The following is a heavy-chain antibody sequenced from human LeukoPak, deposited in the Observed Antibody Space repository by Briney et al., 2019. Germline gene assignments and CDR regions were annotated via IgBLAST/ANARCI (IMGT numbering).Heavy chain of an antibody. D-gene: IGHD3-22*01. CDR3: ARDQFSYDSSGYYGY. Sequence: PGRSLRLSCVASGFTFSSYGMHWVRQAPGKGLEWVAVIWYDGSNKYYADSVKGRFTISRDNSKNTLYLQMNSLRAEDTAVYYCARDQFSYDSSGYYGYWGQGTLVTVSS. CDR2: IWYDGSNK. CDR1: GFTFSSYG. V-gene: IGHV3-33*01. J-gene: IGHJ4*02.